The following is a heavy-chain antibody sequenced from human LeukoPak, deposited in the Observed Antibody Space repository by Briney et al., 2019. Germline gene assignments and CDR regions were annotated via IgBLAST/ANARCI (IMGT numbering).Heavy chain of an antibody. J-gene: IGHJ4*02. D-gene: IGHD1-26*01. CDR1: GFTFDDYA. CDR2: ISWNSGSI. CDR3: AKDIGWELLGEFDY. V-gene: IGHV3-9*01. Sequence: GGSLRLSCAASGFTFDDYAMHWVRQAPGKGLERVSGISWNSGSIGYADSVKGRFTISRDNAKNSLYLQMNSLRAEDTALYYCAKDIGWELLGEFDYWGQGTLVTVSS.